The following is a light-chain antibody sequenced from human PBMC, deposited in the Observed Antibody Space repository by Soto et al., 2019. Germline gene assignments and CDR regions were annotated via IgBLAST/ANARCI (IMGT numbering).Light chain of an antibody. CDR2: HAS. V-gene: IGKV1-5*01. Sequence: DIQMTQSPSTLSASVGDRVTITCRASQSISTWLAWYQQKPGKAPKLLIYHASTLESGVPFRFSGSGSGTEFTLTISSLQPDDFATYYCQQYNSYLRTFGQGTKVDIK. J-gene: IGKJ1*01. CDR1: QSISTW. CDR3: QQYNSYLRT.